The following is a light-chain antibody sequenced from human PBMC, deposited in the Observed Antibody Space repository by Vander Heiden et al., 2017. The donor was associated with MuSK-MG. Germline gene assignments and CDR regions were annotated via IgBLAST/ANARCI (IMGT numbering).Light chain of an antibody. J-gene: IGLJ2*01. Sequence: QSVLTPPPAVSAAPGQKVTISCSGSDTNVGNNYVSWYQQLPGTAPKLLLYDNNERPSGMPDRCSGSKSGTSATLGITGLQRGDEADDFCGTWDSALSSVVFGGGTRLTVL. CDR2: DNN. CDR1: DTNVGNNY. CDR3: GTWDSALSSVV. V-gene: IGLV1-51*01.